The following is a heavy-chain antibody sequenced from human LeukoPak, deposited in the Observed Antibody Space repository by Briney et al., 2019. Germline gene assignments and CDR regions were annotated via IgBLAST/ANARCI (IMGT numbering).Heavy chain of an antibody. Sequence: ASVKVPCKVSGYTLTELSMHWVRQAPGKGLEWMGGFDPEDGETIYAQKFQGRVTMTEDTSTDTAYMELSSLRSEDTAVYYCATDSSGRDAFDIWGQGTMVTVSS. J-gene: IGHJ3*02. CDR1: GYTLTELS. D-gene: IGHD6-19*01. V-gene: IGHV1-24*01. CDR2: FDPEDGET. CDR3: ATDSSGRDAFDI.